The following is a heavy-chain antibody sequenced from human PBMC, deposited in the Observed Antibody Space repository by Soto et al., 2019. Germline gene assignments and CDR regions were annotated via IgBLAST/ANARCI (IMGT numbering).Heavy chain of an antibody. J-gene: IGHJ3*02. CDR1: GGSVSSGSYH. CDR3: ARNYGDYVGAFEI. CDR2: IYYSGST. D-gene: IGHD4-17*01. V-gene: IGHV4-61*01. Sequence: VHLQESGPGLVKPSETLSLTCTVSGGSVSSGSYHWSWIRQPPGKGLEWVGDIYYSGSTNYNPSLKSRVTISVDTSENQFFLKLSSVTAADTAVYYCARNYGDYVGAFEIWGQGPMVTVSS.